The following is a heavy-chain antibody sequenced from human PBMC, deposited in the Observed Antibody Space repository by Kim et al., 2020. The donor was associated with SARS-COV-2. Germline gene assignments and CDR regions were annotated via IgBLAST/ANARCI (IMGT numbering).Heavy chain of an antibody. D-gene: IGHD6-13*01. CDR2: ST. Sequence: STYYADSVKGRFTISRDNSKNTLYLQMNSLRAEDTAVYYCARSIAAVGSYWGQGTLVTVSS. CDR3: ARSIAAVGSY. J-gene: IGHJ4*02. V-gene: IGHV3-23*01.